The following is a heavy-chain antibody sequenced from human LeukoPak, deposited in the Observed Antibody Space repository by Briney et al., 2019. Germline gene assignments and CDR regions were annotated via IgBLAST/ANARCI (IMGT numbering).Heavy chain of an antibody. CDR2: IYYSGST. Sequence: SETLSLTCTVSGGSISSSYWSWIRQPPGKGLEWIGYIYYSGSTNHNPSLKSRVTISVDTSKNQFSLKLSSVTAAGTAVYYCARQGITYSRGWYVDYWGQGTLVTVSS. J-gene: IGHJ4*02. V-gene: IGHV4-59*08. CDR1: GGSISSSY. D-gene: IGHD6-19*01. CDR3: ARQGITYSRGWYVDY.